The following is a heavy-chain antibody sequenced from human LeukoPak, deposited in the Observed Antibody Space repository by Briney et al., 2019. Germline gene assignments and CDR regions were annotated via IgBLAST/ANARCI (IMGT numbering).Heavy chain of an antibody. D-gene: IGHD5-18*01. V-gene: IGHV4-59*01. CDR2: VDHTGST. CDR1: DDSITMYY. Sequence: SETLSLTCSVSDDSITMYYWTWIRQPPGKGLEWIGYVDHTGSTNFNPSLNGRVSISRDTTKNLFSLKLSSVTAADTAVYYCARAQGQWIQLPAYYYMDVWGKGTTVTISS. CDR3: ARAQGQWIQLPAYYYMDV. J-gene: IGHJ6*03.